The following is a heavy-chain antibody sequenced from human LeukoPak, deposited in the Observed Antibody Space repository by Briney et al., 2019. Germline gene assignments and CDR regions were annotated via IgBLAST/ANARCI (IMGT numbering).Heavy chain of an antibody. CDR1: GFTFSVYE. J-gene: IGHJ4*02. CDR2: IYSGGSI. CDR3: ARPPYGGVDY. V-gene: IGHV3-66*04. Sequence: PGWSLRLSCAGSGFTFSVYEMSWVRQRPGKGLEGVSVIYSGGSIYYAVSVKGRFTISRDKSKHTLYLLMNSLRAEDTAVYYCARPPYGGVDYWGQGTLVTVSS. D-gene: IGHD4-23*01.